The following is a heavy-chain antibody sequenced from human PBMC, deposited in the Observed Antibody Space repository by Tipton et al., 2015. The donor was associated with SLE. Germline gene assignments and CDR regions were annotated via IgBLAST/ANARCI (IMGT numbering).Heavy chain of an antibody. CDR3: ARMGVGATQRAFDI. Sequence: TLSLTCAVSGYSISSGYYWGWIRQPPGKGLEWIGYIYYSGSTYYNPSLKSRVTISVDTSKNQFSLKLSSVTAADTAVYYCARMGVGATQRAFDIWGQGTMVTVSS. CDR1: GYSISSGYY. V-gene: IGHV4-38-2*01. CDR2: IYYSGST. D-gene: IGHD1-26*01. J-gene: IGHJ3*02.